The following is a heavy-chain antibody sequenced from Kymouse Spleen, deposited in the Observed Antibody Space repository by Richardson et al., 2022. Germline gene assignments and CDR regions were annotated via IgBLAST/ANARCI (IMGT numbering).Heavy chain of an antibody. D-gene: IGHD1-1*01. CDR2: IKSKTDGGTT. V-gene: IGHV3-15*01. Sequence: EVQLVESGGGLVKPGGSLRLSCAASGFTFSNAWMSWVRQAPGKGLEWVGRIKSKTDGGTTDYAAPVKGRFTISRDDSKNTLYLQMNSLKTEDTAVYYCTTGTTGTIYFDYWGQGTLVTVSS. CDR3: TTGTTGTIYFDY. CDR1: GFTFSNAW. J-gene: IGHJ4*02.